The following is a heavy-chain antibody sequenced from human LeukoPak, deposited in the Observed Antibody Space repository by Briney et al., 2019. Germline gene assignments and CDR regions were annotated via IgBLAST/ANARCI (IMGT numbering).Heavy chain of an antibody. J-gene: IGHJ4*02. CDR3: ASLPNYDSLPGTGTN. Sequence: SVKVSCKASGGTFSSYAISWVRQAPGQGLEWMGGIIPIFGTANYAQKFQGRVTITADESTSTAYMELSSLRSEDTAVYYCASLPNYDSLPGTGTNWGQGTLVTVSS. CDR2: IIPIFGTA. V-gene: IGHV1-69*13. CDR1: GGTFSSYA. D-gene: IGHD3-22*01.